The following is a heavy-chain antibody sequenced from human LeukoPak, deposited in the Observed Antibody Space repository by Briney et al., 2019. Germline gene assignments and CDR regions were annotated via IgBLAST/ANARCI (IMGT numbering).Heavy chain of an antibody. D-gene: IGHD3-16*02. J-gene: IGHJ5*02. CDR2: INHSGST. V-gene: IGHV4-34*01. CDR1: GGSSSGYY. CDR3: ARAPFYDYVWGSYRSSWFDP. Sequence: SETLSLTCAVYGGSSSGYYWSWIRQPPGKGLEWIGEINHSGSTNYNPSLKSRVTISVDTSKNQFSLKLSSVTAADTAVYYCARAPFYDYVWGSYRSSWFDPWGQGTLVTVSS.